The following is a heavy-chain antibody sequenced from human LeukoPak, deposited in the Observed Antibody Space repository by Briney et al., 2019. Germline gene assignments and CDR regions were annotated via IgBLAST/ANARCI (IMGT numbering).Heavy chain of an antibody. V-gene: IGHV3-9*01. CDR2: ITWNSGSI. Sequence: GGSLRLSCAASGFTFDDYAMHWVWQAPGKGLEWVSGITWNSGSIGYADSVKGRFTISRDNAKNSLYLQMNSLRAEDTALYYCAKDTAAAVLYYFDYWGQGTLVTVSS. CDR1: GFTFDDYA. CDR3: AKDTAAAVLYYFDY. J-gene: IGHJ4*02. D-gene: IGHD6-13*01.